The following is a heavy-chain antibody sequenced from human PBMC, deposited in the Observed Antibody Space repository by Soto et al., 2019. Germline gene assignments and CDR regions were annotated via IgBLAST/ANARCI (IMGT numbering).Heavy chain of an antibody. CDR1: GYTYISYS. CDR2: INVGNGNT. J-gene: IGHJ5*02. Sequence: ASVKVSCKASGYTYISYSMHCARQAPGQRLEWMGWINVGNGNTKYSQNFQGRVTINQDTSASTAYMELSSLTSGDTAVYYCAREKWGSGSRWLDPWGQGTLVTVSS. CDR3: AREKWGSGSRWLDP. D-gene: IGHD5-12*01. V-gene: IGHV1-3*01.